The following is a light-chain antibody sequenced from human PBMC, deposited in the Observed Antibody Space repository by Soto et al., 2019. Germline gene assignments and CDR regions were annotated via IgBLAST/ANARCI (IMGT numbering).Light chain of an antibody. CDR1: QTISNM. J-gene: IGKJ5*01. V-gene: IGKV3D-15*01. CDR3: QQYAVSPIT. Sequence: EVVMTQSPATLSVSPVDKVSLSFRANQTISNMLAWYQQKPGQAPRLLIYAASTRATGIPDRFSGSGSGTDFTLTISRLEPEDFAVFYCQQYAVSPITFGQGTHWRL. CDR2: AAS.